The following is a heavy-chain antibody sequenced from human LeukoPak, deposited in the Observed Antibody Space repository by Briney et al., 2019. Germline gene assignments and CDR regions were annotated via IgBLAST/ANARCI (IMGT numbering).Heavy chain of an antibody. CDR3: LRDRGYSTYDC. CDR2: IKQDGSEK. Sequence: GGSLTLSRAPSGFTFSYYWINWVRQTPGKWLEWVASIKQDGSEKYYVDSVKGRFTISRDNAKNSLYLQMNTLRAEDTAVYYCLRDRGYSTYDCWGQGTLVTVSS. V-gene: IGHV3-7*01. D-gene: IGHD6-13*01. CDR1: GFTFSYYW. J-gene: IGHJ4*02.